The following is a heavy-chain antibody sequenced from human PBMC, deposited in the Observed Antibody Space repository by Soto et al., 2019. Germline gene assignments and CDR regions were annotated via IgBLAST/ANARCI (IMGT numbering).Heavy chain of an antibody. Sequence: PGGSLRLSCAASGFTFSSYSMNWVRQAPGKGLEWVSYISSSSSTIYYADSVKGRFTISRDNAKNSLYLQMNSLRDEDTAVYYCARVPFFDYDSSGYARSEYYFDYWGQGTLVTVSS. CDR2: ISSSSSTI. D-gene: IGHD3-22*01. V-gene: IGHV3-48*02. CDR3: ARVPFFDYDSSGYARSEYYFDY. J-gene: IGHJ4*02. CDR1: GFTFSSYS.